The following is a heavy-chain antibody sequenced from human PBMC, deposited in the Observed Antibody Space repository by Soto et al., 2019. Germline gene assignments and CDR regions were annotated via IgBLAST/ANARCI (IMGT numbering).Heavy chain of an antibody. D-gene: IGHD3-10*01. V-gene: IGHV3-48*02. J-gene: IGHJ4*02. CDR1: GFTFSSSS. Sequence: GGSLRLSCAASGFTFSSSSMNWVRQAPGKGLEWVSYFWESDNTIDYADSVKGRFTISRDSAKDSLYLQMNSLRDEDTAIYYCVRDHLWAFDYWGPGT. CDR2: FWESDNTI. CDR3: VRDHLWAFDY.